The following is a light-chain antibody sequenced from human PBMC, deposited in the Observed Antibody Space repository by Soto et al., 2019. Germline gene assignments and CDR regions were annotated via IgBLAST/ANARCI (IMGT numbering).Light chain of an antibody. CDR1: QDISNY. Sequence: DIQMTQSPSSLSASVGDRVTITCQASQDISNYLNWYQQKPGKAPKLLIYDASNLETGVPSRFSGSGSGTDFTFTIISLQPEDIATYYCQQYDNLPLLTFGGGTKVEIK. CDR2: DAS. CDR3: QQYDNLPLLT. V-gene: IGKV1-33*01. J-gene: IGKJ4*01.